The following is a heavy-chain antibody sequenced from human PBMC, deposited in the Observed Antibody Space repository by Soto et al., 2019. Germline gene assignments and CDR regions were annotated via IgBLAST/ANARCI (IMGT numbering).Heavy chain of an antibody. J-gene: IGHJ5*02. CDR2: ISAYNGNT. D-gene: IGHD2-15*01. V-gene: IGHV1-18*04. CDR3: ARGGYCSGGSCYSGWFDP. CDR1: GYTFTSYG. Sequence: VQLVQSGAEVKKPGASVKVSCKASGYTFTSYGISWVRQAPGQGLEWMGWISAYNGNTNYAQKLQGRVNMTTATSTSTAYMELRSLRSDDTAVYYCARGGYCSGGSCYSGWFDPWGQGTLVTVSS.